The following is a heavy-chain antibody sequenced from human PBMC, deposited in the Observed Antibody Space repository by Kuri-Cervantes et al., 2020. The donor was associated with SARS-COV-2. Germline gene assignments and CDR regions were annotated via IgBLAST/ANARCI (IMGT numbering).Heavy chain of an antibody. J-gene: IGHJ4*02. CDR3: TKCGYSSYDSEVSFFDY. V-gene: IGHV3-30*18. CDR1: GLTFSNYA. D-gene: IGHD5-12*01. Sequence: GGSLRLSCAASGLTFSNYAMHWVRQAPGKGLEWVAVISYDGSNKYYADSMKGRFTISRDNSKNTLYLQMNSLRTEDTAVYYCTKCGYSSYDSEVSFFDYWGQGTLVTVSS. CDR2: ISYDGSNK.